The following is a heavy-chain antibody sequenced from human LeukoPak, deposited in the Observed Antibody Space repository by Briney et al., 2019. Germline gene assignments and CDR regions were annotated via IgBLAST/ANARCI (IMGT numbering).Heavy chain of an antibody. CDR2: IYTSGST. V-gene: IGHV4-4*09. CDR3: ARHHRGDDFWSGYPYFDC. J-gene: IGHJ4*02. Sequence: SETLSLTCTVSGGSISSYYWSWIRQPPGKGLEWIGYIYTSGSTNYNPSLKSRVTISVDTSKTQFSLKLSSVTAADTAVYYCARHHRGDDFWSGYPYFDCWGQGTLITFS. D-gene: IGHD3-3*01. CDR1: GGSISSYY.